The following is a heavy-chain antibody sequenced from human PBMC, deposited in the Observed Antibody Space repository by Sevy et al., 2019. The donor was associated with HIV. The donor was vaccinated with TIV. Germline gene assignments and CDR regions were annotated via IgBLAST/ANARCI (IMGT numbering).Heavy chain of an antibody. J-gene: IGHJ6*02. V-gene: IGHV1-2*02. Sequence: AAVKVSCKASGYTFTGYYMHWVRQAPRQGLERMGWINPNSPGTNYAQKFQGRVTMTRDTSISTVYMELSRLRSDDTALYYCARDSLRFLEWTTGDMDVWGQGTTVTVSS. D-gene: IGHD3-3*01. CDR1: GYTFTGYY. CDR3: ARDSLRFLEWTTGDMDV. CDR2: INPNSPGT.